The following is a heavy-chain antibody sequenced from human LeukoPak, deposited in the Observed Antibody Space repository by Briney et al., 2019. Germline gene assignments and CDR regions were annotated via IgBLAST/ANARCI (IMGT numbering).Heavy chain of an antibody. CDR3: ARAVSGRFDY. CDR1: GGSISSYY. Sequence: KPSETLSLTCTVSGGSISSYYWSWIRQPPGKGLEWIAYIYYSGSTNYNPSLKSRVTISVDTSKNQFSLRLSSVTAADTAIYYCARAVSGRFDYWGQGTLVTVSS. V-gene: IGHV4-59*08. D-gene: IGHD6-19*01. J-gene: IGHJ4*02. CDR2: IYYSGST.